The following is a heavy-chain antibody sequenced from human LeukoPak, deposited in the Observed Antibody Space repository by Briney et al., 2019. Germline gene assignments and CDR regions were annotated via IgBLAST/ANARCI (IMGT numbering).Heavy chain of an antibody. V-gene: IGHV3-21*01. D-gene: IGHD5-18*01. CDR2: ISSSSSYI. J-gene: IGHJ4*02. Sequence: GGSLRLSCAASGFTFSSYSMNWVRQAPGKGLEWVSSISSSSSYIYYADSVKRRFTISRENAKNSLYLQMNSLSAEDTAVYYCARYSYGLMLWGQGNLVTVSS. CDR3: ARYSYGLML. CDR1: GFTFSSYS.